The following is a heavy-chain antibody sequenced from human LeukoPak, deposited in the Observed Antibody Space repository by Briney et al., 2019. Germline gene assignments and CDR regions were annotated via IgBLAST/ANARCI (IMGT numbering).Heavy chain of an antibody. CDR3: ARALGAVAGPGDAFDI. J-gene: IGHJ3*02. D-gene: IGHD6-19*01. V-gene: IGHV1-8*03. Sequence: GASVKVSCKTSGYTFTSYDINWVRQATGQGLEYMGWMNPNSGNTGYAKKFQGRVSITRNTSISTAYMELSSLRSEDTAVYYCARALGAVAGPGDAFDIWGQGTMVTVSS. CDR1: GYTFTSYD. CDR2: MNPNSGNT.